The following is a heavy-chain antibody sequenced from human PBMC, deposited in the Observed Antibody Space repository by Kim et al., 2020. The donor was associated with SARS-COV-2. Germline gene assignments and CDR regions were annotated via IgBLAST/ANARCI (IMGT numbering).Heavy chain of an antibody. CDR1: GFTFSSYA. Sequence: GGSLRLSCAASGFTFSSYAMHWVRQAPGKGLEWVAVISYDGSNKYYADSVKGRFTISRDNSKNTLYLQMNSLRAEDTAVYYCARDLDWGSYRYTLYYYYYYGTDVWGQGTTVTVSS. V-gene: IGHV3-30*04. CDR3: ARDLDWGSYRYTLYYYYYYGTDV. CDR2: ISYDGSNK. D-gene: IGHD3-16*02. J-gene: IGHJ6*02.